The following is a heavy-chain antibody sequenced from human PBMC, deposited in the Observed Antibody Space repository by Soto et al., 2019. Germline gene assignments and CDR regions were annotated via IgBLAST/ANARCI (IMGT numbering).Heavy chain of an antibody. CDR3: AGFRGAVLFISSYGRPA. D-gene: IGHD3-10*01. CDR1: GDSISSSF. Sequence: PSETLSLTCTVSGDSISSSFWSWIRQPPGKGLEWIGYFHYSGSTNYNPSLKSRVTISVDTSKNQFSLKLTSVTAADTAVYYCAGFRGAVLFISSYGRPAGGKGTRATVP. J-gene: IGHJ6*04. V-gene: IGHV4-59*01. CDR2: FHYSGST.